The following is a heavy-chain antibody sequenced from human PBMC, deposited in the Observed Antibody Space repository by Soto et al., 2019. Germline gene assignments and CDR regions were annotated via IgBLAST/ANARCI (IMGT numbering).Heavy chain of an antibody. D-gene: IGHD3-22*01. CDR1: GYTFTSYV. V-gene: IGHV1-3*01. J-gene: IGHJ5*02. CDR3: ARRVSDYYDSSGYYYGLDP. Sequence: QVQLVQSGAEVKKPGASVKVSCKASGYTFTSYVMHWVRQAPGQRLEWMGWINAGNGNTKYSQKFQGRVTITRDTSASTAYMELSSLRSEDTAVYYCARRVSDYYDSSGYYYGLDPWGQGTLVTVSS. CDR2: INAGNGNT.